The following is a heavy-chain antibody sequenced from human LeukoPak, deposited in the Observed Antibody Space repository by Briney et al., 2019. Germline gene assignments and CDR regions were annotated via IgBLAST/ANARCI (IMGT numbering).Heavy chain of an antibody. CDR2: IYYSGST. J-gene: IGHJ6*02. CDR3: ARALRGQGYYYYYYGMDV. V-gene: IGHV4-59*01. CDR1: GGSISSYY. Sequence: SETLSLTCTVSGGSISSYYWSWIRQPPGKGLEWIGYIYYSGSTNYNPSLKSRVTISVDTSKNQFSLKLSSVTAADTAVYYCARALRGQGYYYYYYGMDVWGQGTTVTVSS.